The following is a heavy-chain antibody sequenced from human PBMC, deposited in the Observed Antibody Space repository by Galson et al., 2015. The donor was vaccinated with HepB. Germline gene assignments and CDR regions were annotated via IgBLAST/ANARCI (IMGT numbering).Heavy chain of an antibody. CDR2: IYYSGST. V-gene: IGHV4-59*01. J-gene: IGHJ6*02. Sequence: ETLSLTCTVSGGSISSYYWSWIRQPPGKGLEWIGYIYYSGSTNYNPSLKSRVTISVDTSKNQFSLKLSSVTAADTAVYYCAISSRMITFGGGMDVWGQGTTVTVSS. D-gene: IGHD3-16*01. CDR3: AISSRMITFGGGMDV. CDR1: GGSISSYY.